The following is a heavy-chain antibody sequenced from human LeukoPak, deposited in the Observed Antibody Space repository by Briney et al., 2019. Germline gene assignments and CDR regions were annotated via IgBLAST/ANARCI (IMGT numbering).Heavy chain of an antibody. CDR2: ISASGSSI. Sequence: VESLRLSCAAPAFTVSDYYMSWIRQAPGKGLEWVSYISASGSSIYYADSVKGRFTISRDNAKNSLYLQMNSLTTEDTAVYYCASEYCTNGVCYNPWGQGTLVTVSS. CDR3: ASEYCTNGVCYNP. D-gene: IGHD2-8*01. V-gene: IGHV3-11*01. J-gene: IGHJ5*02. CDR1: AFTVSDYY.